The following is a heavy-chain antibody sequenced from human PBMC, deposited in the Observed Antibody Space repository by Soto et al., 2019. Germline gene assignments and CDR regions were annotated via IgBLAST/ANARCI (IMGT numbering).Heavy chain of an antibody. D-gene: IGHD3-10*01. CDR3: VRQRGNYFDY. Sequence: PSETLSLTCSVSGDSINSRYWSWIRQPPGKGLEWIGYIDYVGSTNYAPSLQSRVTMSVDTSKNQVSLKLRYVTAADTAVYYCVRQRGNYFDYWGQGTPVTVSS. CDR2: IDYVGST. J-gene: IGHJ4*02. CDR1: GDSINSRY. V-gene: IGHV4-59*11.